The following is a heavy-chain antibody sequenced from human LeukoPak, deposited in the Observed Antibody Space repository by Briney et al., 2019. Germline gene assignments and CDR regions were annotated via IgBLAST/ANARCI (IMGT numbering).Heavy chain of an antibody. Sequence: SGGSLRLSCAASGFTFSSYSMNWVRQAPGKGLEWVSAISGSGGSTYYADSVKGRFTISRDNSKNTLYLQMNSLRAEDTAVYYCAKSLRGVITFFDYWGQGTLVTVSS. V-gene: IGHV3-23*01. CDR1: GFTFSSYS. CDR3: AKSLRGVITFFDY. CDR2: ISGSGGST. D-gene: IGHD3-10*01. J-gene: IGHJ4*02.